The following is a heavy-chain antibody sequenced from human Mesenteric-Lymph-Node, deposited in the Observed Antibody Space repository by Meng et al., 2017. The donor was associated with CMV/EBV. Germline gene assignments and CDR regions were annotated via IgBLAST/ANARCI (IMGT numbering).Heavy chain of an antibody. CDR1: GFTFNSYA. J-gene: IGHJ4*02. V-gene: IGHV3-23*01. CDR3: TKLGGAGGILWFGELSDLVYFDY. CDR2: ISGSGGNT. Sequence: GESLKISCAASGFTFNSYAMNWVRQAPGKGLEWVSAISGSGGNTFYADSVKGRFTISRDNSKNTLYLQMNSLRAEDTAVYYCTKLGGAGGILWFGELSDLVYFDYWGQGTLVTVSS. D-gene: IGHD3-10*01.